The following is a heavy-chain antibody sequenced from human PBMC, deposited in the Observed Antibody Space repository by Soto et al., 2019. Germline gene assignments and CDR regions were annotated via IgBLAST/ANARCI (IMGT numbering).Heavy chain of an antibody. D-gene: IGHD1-26*01. J-gene: IGHJ4*02. Sequence: SETLSLTCTVSGASITYGGYSWSWIRQTPGKGLEWIGYINHLETTFYNPSFESRLSLSIDRAKNQFSLNLNSMSAADRAVYFCARGGGSDSFDHWGQGILVTVSS. CDR3: ARGGGSDSFDH. CDR1: GASITYGGYS. CDR2: INHLETT. V-gene: IGHV4-30-2*01.